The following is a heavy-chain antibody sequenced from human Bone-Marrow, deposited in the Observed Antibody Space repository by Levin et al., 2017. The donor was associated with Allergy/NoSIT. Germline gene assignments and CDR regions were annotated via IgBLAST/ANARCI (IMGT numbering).Heavy chain of an antibody. J-gene: IGHJ5*02. D-gene: IGHD3-10*01. CDR1: GESLSGYY. Sequence: PSETLSLTCAVYGESLSGYYWGWFRQPSGKGLEWIASVDHGGTKYYNPSLKSQVTISVDTSKNHFSLEVTSVTAADTAIYYCASCRYYYGSGRGGSWGQGIPVTVSS. CDR2: VDHGGTK. CDR3: ASCRYYYGSGRGGS. V-gene: IGHV4-38-2*01.